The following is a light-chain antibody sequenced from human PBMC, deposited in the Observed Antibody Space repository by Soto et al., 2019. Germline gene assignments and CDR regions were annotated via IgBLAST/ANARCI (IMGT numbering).Light chain of an antibody. CDR3: SSYTSSSTLGV. CDR1: SSDVGGYNY. V-gene: IGLV2-14*01. J-gene: IGLJ1*01. Sequence: QSVLTQPASVSGSPGQSTTIFCTGTSSDVGGYNYVSWYQQHPGKAPKLMIYDVSNRPSGVSNRFSGSKSGNTASLTISGLQAEDEADYYCSSYTSSSTLGVFGTGTKVTVL. CDR2: DVS.